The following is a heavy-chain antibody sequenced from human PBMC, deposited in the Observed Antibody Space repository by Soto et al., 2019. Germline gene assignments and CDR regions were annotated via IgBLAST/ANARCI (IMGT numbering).Heavy chain of an antibody. V-gene: IGHV4-59*01. D-gene: IGHD6-13*01. CDR1: GGSISSYY. CDR3: ARAGGPSSWFPYYFDY. Sequence: SETLSLTCTVSGGSISSYYWSWIRQPPGKGLEWIGYIYYSGSTNYNPSLKSRVTISVDTSKNQFSLKLSSVTAADTAVYYCARAGGPSSWFPYYFDYWGQGTLVTVSS. J-gene: IGHJ4*02. CDR2: IYYSGST.